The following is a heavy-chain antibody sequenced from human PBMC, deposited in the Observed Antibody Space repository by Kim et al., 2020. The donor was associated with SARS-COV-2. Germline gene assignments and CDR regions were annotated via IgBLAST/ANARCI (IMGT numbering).Heavy chain of an antibody. J-gene: IGHJ5*02. Sequence: GGSLRLSCAASGFTFSDYYMSWIRQAPGKGLEWVSYISSSSSYTNYADSVKGRFTISRDNAKNSLYLQMNSLRAEDTAVYYCARDRAGRIAAAGTSMSWFDPWGQGTLVTVSS. D-gene: IGHD6-13*01. CDR2: ISSSSSYT. CDR3: ARDRAGRIAAAGTSMSWFDP. V-gene: IGHV3-11*05. CDR1: GFTFSDYY.